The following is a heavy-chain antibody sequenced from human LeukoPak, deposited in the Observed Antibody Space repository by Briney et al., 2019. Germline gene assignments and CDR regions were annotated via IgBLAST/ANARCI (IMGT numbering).Heavy chain of an antibody. D-gene: IGHD3-10*01. J-gene: IGHJ5*02. CDR2: IYGSGST. V-gene: IGHV4-4*07. CDR3: ARDSGTTGEVKFDP. CDR1: GGSIRSY. Sequence: SETLSLTCTVSGGSIRSYWSWIRQPAGKGLEWIGRIYGSGSTDYNPSLKSRVTMSIDTSKNQFSLNLISVTAADTAVYYCARDSGTTGEVKFDPWGQGTLVAVSS.